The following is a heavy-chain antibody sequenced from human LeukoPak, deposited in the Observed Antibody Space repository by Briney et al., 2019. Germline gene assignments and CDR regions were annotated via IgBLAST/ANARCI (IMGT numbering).Heavy chain of an antibody. D-gene: IGHD2-15*01. Sequence: GGPLRLSCAASGFTLSSYAMSWVRQAPGKGLEWASAISGSGGSTYYADSVKGRFTISRDNSKNTLYLQMNSLRAEDTAVYYCAKDPVVDADYWGQGTLVTVSS. CDR2: ISGSGGST. CDR3: AKDPVVDADY. CDR1: GFTLSSYA. V-gene: IGHV3-23*01. J-gene: IGHJ4*02.